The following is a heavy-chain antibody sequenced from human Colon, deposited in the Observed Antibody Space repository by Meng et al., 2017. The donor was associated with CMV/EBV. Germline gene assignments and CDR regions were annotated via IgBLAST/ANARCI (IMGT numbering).Heavy chain of an antibody. D-gene: IGHD2-2*01. CDR2: ISSSSSYI. CDR1: GFTFSSYS. V-gene: IGHV3-21*01. CDR3: ARDGGGVVVPAATNWFDP. Sequence: GASLKISCAASGFTFSSYSMNWVRQAPGKGLEWVSSISSSSSYIYYADSVKGRFTISRDNAKNSLYLQMNSLRAEDTAVYYCARDGGGVVVPAATNWFDPWGQGTLVTVSS. J-gene: IGHJ5*02.